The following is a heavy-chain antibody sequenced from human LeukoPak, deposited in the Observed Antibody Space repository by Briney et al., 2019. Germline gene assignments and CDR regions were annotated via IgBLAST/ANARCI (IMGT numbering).Heavy chain of an antibody. CDR3: ARVAVAGINHFDY. Sequence: SETLSLTCTVSGGSISSSSYYWGWIRQPPGKGLEWIGSIYYSGSTYYNPSLKSRVTISVDTSKNQFSLKLSSVTAADTAVYYCARVAVAGINHFDYWGQGTLVTVSS. D-gene: IGHD6-19*01. J-gene: IGHJ4*02. V-gene: IGHV4-39*01. CDR2: IYYSGST. CDR1: GGSISSSSYY.